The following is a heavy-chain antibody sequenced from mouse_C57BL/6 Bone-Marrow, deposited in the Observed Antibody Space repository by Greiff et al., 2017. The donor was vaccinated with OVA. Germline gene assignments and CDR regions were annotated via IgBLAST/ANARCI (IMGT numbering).Heavy chain of an antibody. CDR1: GYTFTDYY. V-gene: IGHV1-19*01. CDR2: INPYNGGT. Sequence: VQLQQSGPVLVKPGASVKMSCKASGYTFTDYYMNWVKQSHGKSLEWIGVINPYNGGTSYNQKFKGKATLTVDKSSSTAYMELNSLTSEDSAVYYCARVHYYGSAMDYWGQGTSVTVSS. CDR3: ARVHYYGSAMDY. D-gene: IGHD1-1*01. J-gene: IGHJ4*01.